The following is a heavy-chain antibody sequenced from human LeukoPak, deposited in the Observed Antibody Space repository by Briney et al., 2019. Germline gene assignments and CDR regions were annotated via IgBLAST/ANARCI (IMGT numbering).Heavy chain of an antibody. V-gene: IGHV1-69*13. J-gene: IGHJ3*02. CDR1: GGTFSSYA. D-gene: IGHD3-22*01. CDR2: IIPIFGTA. Sequence: GASVKVSCKASGGTFSSYAISWVRQAPGQGLEWMGGIIPIFGTANYAQKFQGRVTITADESTSTAYMELSSVRSEDTAVYYCARVTYYYDSSGYSIWGQGTMVTVSS. CDR3: ARVTYYYDSSGYSI.